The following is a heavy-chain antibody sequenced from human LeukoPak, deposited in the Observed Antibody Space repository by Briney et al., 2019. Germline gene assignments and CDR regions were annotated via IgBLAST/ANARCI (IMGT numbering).Heavy chain of an antibody. CDR3: ATQDAYYGSTY. V-gene: IGHV4-38-2*02. J-gene: IGHJ4*02. Sequence: PSETLSLTCTVSGYSISSGYYWGWIRQPPGKGLEWIGSIYHSGSTYYNPSLKSRVTISVDTSKNQFSLKLSSVTAADTAVYNCATQDAYYGSTYWGQGTLVTVSS. CDR1: GYSISSGYY. CDR2: IYHSGST. D-gene: IGHD3-10*01.